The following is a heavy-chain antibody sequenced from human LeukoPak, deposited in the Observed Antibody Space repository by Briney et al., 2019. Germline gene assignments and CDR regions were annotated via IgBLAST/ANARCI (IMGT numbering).Heavy chain of an antibody. V-gene: IGHV1-8*03. CDR1: GYTFSNYD. J-gene: IGHJ4*02. D-gene: IGHD3-10*01. CDR2: MNPNSGNT. CDR3: ARGDQLWFGLDY. Sequence: ASVKVSCKTSGYTFSNYDIIWVRQATGQGLEWMGWMNPNSGNTAYAQKFQGRVTITRNTSINTAYMELSSLTSEDTAVYYCARGDQLWFGLDYWGQGTLVAVSS.